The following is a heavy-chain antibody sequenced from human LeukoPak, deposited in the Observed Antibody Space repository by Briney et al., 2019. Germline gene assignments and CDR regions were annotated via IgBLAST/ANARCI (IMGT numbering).Heavy chain of an antibody. Sequence: SETLSLTCTVSGGSISSYYWSWIRQPAGKGLEWIGRIYTSGSTNYNPSLKSRVTMSVDTSRNQFSLKLSSVSAADTAVYYCARYSGMGYSPGTYSNSWGQGTRVTVSS. CDR1: GGSISSYY. J-gene: IGHJ4*02. V-gene: IGHV4-4*07. D-gene: IGHD1-26*01. CDR3: ARYSGMGYSPGTYSNS. CDR2: IYTSGST.